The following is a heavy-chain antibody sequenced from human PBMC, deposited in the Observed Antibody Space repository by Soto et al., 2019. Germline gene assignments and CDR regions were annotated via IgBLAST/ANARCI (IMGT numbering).Heavy chain of an antibody. D-gene: IGHD3-3*01. CDR2: ISGSGGST. J-gene: IGHJ6*02. CDR3: AKDSVQDFWSALYGMDV. V-gene: IGHV3-23*01. Sequence: EVQLLESGGGLVQPGGSLRLSCAASGFTFSSYAMSWVRQAPGKGLEWVSAISGSGGSTYYADSVKGRFTISRDNSKNTLYLQMNSLRAEDTAVYYCAKDSVQDFWSALYGMDVWGQGTTVTVSS. CDR1: GFTFSSYA.